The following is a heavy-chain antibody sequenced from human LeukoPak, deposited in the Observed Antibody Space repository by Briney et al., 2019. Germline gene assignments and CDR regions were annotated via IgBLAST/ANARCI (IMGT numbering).Heavy chain of an antibody. CDR3: ARDTGYCSGGSCYFYRMDV. Sequence: SVKVSCKASGGTFSSYAISWVRQAPGQGLEWMGGIIPIFGTANYAQKFQGRVTITTDESTSTAYMELSSLRSEDTAVYYCARDTGYCSGGSCYFYRMDVWGKGTTVTVSS. CDR2: IIPIFGTA. V-gene: IGHV1-69*05. J-gene: IGHJ6*03. D-gene: IGHD2-15*01. CDR1: GGTFSSYA.